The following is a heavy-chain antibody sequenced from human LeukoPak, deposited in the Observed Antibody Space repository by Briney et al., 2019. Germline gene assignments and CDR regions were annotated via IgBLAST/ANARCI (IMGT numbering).Heavy chain of an antibody. CDR2: IWYDGSNK. Sequence: QSGGSLRLSCAASGFTFSSYGMHWVRQAPGKGLEWVAVIWYDGSNKYYADSVKGRFTISRDNSKNTLYLQMNSLRAEDTAVYYCASLYSSGWPPTPYYFDYWGQGTLVTVSS. D-gene: IGHD6-19*01. V-gene: IGHV3-33*01. J-gene: IGHJ4*02. CDR1: GFTFSSYG. CDR3: ASLYSSGWPPTPYYFDY.